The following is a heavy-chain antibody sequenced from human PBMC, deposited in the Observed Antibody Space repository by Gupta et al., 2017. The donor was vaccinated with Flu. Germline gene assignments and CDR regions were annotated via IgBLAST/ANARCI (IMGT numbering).Heavy chain of an antibody. J-gene: IGHJ4*02. CDR2: IKQDGSEK. D-gene: IGHD3-16*01. V-gene: IGHV3-7*01. CDR3: GGTTGFTPGGVF. Sequence: EGLEWVANIKQDGSEKYYVDSVKGRFTISRDNAKNSLYLQMDSLRAEDTALYYCGGTTGFTPGGVFWGQGTLVTVPS.